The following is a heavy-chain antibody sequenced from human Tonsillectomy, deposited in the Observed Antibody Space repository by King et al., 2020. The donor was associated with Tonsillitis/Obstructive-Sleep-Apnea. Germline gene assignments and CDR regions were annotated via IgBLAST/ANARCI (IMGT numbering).Heavy chain of an antibody. D-gene: IGHD4-17*01. CDR1: AGYISSHY. V-gene: IGHV4-59*08. CDR3: ARHGYGDYGDAFDI. CDR2: LYYRGST. Sequence: QLQESGPGLVKPSETLSLTCNVSAGYISSHYWSWIRQPPGKGLEWIGNLYYRGSTNYSPSLKSRVTMSVDTSKNKFSLKLSSVTAADTAVYYCARHGYGDYGDAFDIWGQGTKVTVSS. J-gene: IGHJ3*02.